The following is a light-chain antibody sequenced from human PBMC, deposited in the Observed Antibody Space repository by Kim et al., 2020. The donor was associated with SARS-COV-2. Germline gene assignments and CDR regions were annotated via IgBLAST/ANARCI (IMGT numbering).Light chain of an antibody. J-gene: IGLJ2*01. Sequence: GASVKLTCTLSRGHSSYSIAWHPQQPEKGPRYLMKLNSDGSHSKGDGIPDRFSGSSSGAARYLSISSLQSEDEADYYCQTWGTGVVFGGGTKLTVL. CDR3: QTWGTGVV. CDR2: LNSDGSH. CDR1: RGHSSYS. V-gene: IGLV4-69*01.